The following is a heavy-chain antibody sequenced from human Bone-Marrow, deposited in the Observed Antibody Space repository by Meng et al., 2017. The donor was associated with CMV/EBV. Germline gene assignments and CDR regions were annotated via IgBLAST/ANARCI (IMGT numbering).Heavy chain of an antibody. V-gene: IGHV5-51*01. CDR2: IYPGDSDT. CDR3: ARSDTAMVPFDY. Sequence: KVSCKGSGYSFTSYWIGWVRQMPGKGLEWMGIIYPGDSDTRYSPSFQGQVTISAGKSISTAYLQWSSLKASDTAMYYCARSDTAMVPFDYWGQGTLVTVSS. CDR1: GYSFTSYW. J-gene: IGHJ4*02. D-gene: IGHD5-18*01.